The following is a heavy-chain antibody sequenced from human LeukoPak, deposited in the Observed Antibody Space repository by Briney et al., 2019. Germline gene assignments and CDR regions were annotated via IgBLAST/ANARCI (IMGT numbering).Heavy chain of an antibody. CDR1: GYTFIGYF. J-gene: IGHJ5*02. D-gene: IGHD2-15*01. CDR3: ARDLAVGAATGWFDP. CDR2: INPNSGGT. Sequence: ASVKVSCKASGYTFIGYFMHWVRQAPGQGLEWMGWINPNSGGTNYAQKFQGRVTMTRDTSISTAYMELSRLRSDDTAVYYCARDLAVGAATGWFDPWGQGTLVTVSS. V-gene: IGHV1-2*02.